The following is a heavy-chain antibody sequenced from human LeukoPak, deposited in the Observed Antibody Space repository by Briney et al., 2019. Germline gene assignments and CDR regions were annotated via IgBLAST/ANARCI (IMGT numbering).Heavy chain of an antibody. CDR3: ARQYKPYYYDSSGYSPFDY. V-gene: IGHV3-48*01. J-gene: IGHJ4*02. CDR1: GFTFSSYS. Sequence: GGSLRLSCAASGFTFSSYSMSWVRQAPGKGLEWVSYISSSSSTIYYADSVKGRFTISRDNAKNSLYLQMNSLRAEDTAVYYCARQYKPYYYDSSGYSPFDYWGQGTLVTVSS. D-gene: IGHD3-22*01. CDR2: ISSSSSTI.